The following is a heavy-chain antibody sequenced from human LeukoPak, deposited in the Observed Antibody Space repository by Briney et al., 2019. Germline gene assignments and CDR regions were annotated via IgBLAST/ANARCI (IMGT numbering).Heavy chain of an antibody. CDR3: ARDLGGVPPTGLAY. V-gene: IGHV1-18*01. D-gene: IGHD1-1*01. Sequence: PGASVTVSCKASGYTFTTYGINWVRQAPGQGLEWMGWITPYNGNTKYAQNIEGRVTLTTDTSTSTTYMELRSLRFDDTAMYYCARDLGGVPPTGLAYWGQRTLVTVSS. CDR2: ITPYNGNT. J-gene: IGHJ4*02. CDR1: GYTFTTYG.